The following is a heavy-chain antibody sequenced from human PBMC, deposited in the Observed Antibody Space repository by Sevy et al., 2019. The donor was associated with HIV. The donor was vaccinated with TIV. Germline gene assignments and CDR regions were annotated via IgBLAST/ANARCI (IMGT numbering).Heavy chain of an antibody. D-gene: IGHD6-13*01. CDR2: INPTSGGT. CDR1: GYSFSGYN. V-gene: IGHV1-2*06. J-gene: IGHJ4*02. CDR3: VRVPAAAGTRGYFDY. Sequence: ASVKVSCKTSGYSFSGYNMHWVRQAPGQGLEWMGRINPTSGGTKFAEMFKGRVTMTRDMSISTAYMELSSLRSDDTAVYYCVRVPAAAGTRGYFDYWGQGTLVTVSS.